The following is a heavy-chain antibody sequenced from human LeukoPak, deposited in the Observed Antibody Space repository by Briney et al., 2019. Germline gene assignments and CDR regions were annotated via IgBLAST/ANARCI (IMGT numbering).Heavy chain of an antibody. Sequence: QPGGSLRLSCAASGFTFSSYGMHWVRQAPGKGLEWVAFIRYDGSNKYYADSVKGRFTISRDNSKNTLYLQMNSLRAEDTAVYYCAVRGVVSSDYWGQGTLVTVSS. V-gene: IGHV3-30*02. CDR2: IRYDGSNK. D-gene: IGHD3-10*01. CDR1: GFTFSSYG. CDR3: AVRGVVSSDY. J-gene: IGHJ4*02.